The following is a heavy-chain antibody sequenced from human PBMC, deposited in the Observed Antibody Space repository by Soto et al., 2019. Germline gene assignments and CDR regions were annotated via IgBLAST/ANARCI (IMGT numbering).Heavy chain of an antibody. CDR2: ISSSSTYT. CDR3: AREENNDYGAPTDF. V-gene: IGHV3-11*05. CDR1: GFAFSDYY. D-gene: IGHD4-17*01. Sequence: PGGSLRLSCAASGFAFSDYYMSWIRQAPGKGLEWVSYISSSSTYTNYADSVKGRFTISRDNAKNSLYLQMNSLRAEDTAVYYCAREENNDYGAPTDFWGQGTLVTVSS. J-gene: IGHJ4*02.